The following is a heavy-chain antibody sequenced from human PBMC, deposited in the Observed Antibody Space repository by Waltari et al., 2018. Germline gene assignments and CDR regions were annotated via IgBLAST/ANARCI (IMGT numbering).Heavy chain of an antibody. V-gene: IGHV4-61*02. J-gene: IGHJ4*02. D-gene: IGHD1-26*01. Sequence: QVQLQESGPGLVKPSQTLSLTCTVPGGSISSGRYYWSWIRQPAGKGLEWIGRIYTSGSTNYNPSLKSRVTISVDTSKNQFSLKLSSVTAADTAVYYCAAGWEPPLDYWGQGTLVTVSS. CDR2: IYTSGST. CDR1: GGSISSGRYY. CDR3: AAGWEPPLDY.